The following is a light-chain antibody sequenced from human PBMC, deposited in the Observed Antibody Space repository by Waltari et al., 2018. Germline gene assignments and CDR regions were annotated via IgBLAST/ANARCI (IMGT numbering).Light chain of an antibody. Sequence: QTVVTQEPSLSVSPGGTVTLTCALSSGSLSSTSYASWHQQSPGRTPRTLVYKANMLSSGVPDRFSGSILGNKAALIITGAQADDESDYYCLLYMGSGIWVFGGGTKLTVL. CDR2: KAN. J-gene: IGLJ3*02. CDR1: SGSLSSTSY. V-gene: IGLV8-61*01. CDR3: LLYMGSGIWV.